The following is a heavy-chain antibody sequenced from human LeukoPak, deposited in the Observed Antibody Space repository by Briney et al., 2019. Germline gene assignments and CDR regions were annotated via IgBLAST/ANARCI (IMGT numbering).Heavy chain of an antibody. Sequence: GGSLRLSCAASGFTFSSYTINWVRQAPEKGLEWVSAISGDGRYIYYADSVKGRFTISRDNAKNSLYLQMNNLRVEDAAVYYCADLAVAGIDYWGQGTLVTVSS. J-gene: IGHJ4*02. CDR2: ISGDGRYI. CDR3: ADLAVAGIDY. CDR1: GFTFSSYT. V-gene: IGHV3-21*01. D-gene: IGHD6-19*01.